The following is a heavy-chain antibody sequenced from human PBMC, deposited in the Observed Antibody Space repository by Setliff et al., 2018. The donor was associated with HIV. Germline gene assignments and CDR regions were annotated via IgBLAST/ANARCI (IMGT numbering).Heavy chain of an antibody. CDR3: AEYREGYCNGDNFYSGNAN. D-gene: IGHD2-15*01. CDR2: ITPMFGTT. Sequence: SVKVSCKTSGGSFSFFFINWVRQAPGQGLEWMGGITPMFGTTHSAQKFRGRVTITADESTTTAYMAFTILRSDDTAVDYCAEYREGYCNGDNFYSGNANWGQGTLVTVSS. CDR1: GGSFSFFF. V-gene: IGHV1-69*13. J-gene: IGHJ4*02.